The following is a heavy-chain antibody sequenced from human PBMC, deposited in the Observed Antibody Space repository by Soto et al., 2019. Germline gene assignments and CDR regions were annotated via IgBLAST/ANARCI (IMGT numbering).Heavy chain of an antibody. CDR1: GGTFSSYA. CDR2: IIPIFGTA. J-gene: IGHJ6*02. CDR3: ARYVEIGGTIFGVPDQLYYGMDV. Sequence: SVKVSCKASGGTFSSYAISWVRQAPGQGLEWMGGIIPIFGTANYAQKFQGRVTITADESTSTAYMELSSLRSEDTAVYYRARYVEIGGTIFGVPDQLYYGMDVWGQGTTVTVSS. D-gene: IGHD3-3*01. V-gene: IGHV1-69*13.